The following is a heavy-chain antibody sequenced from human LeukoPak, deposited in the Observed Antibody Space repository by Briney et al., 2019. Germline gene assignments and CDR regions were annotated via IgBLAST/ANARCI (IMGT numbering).Heavy chain of an antibody. J-gene: IGHJ4*02. V-gene: IGHV3-9*01. D-gene: IGHD3-10*01. CDR1: GFTFDDYA. CDR2: ISWNSGSI. Sequence: GGCLRLSCAASGFTFDDYAMHWVRQAPGKGLERVSGISWNSGSIGYADSVKGRFTISRDNAKNSLYLQMNSLRAEDTALYYCAKDIRAFQTSFDYWGQGTLVTVSS. CDR3: AKDIRAFQTSFDY.